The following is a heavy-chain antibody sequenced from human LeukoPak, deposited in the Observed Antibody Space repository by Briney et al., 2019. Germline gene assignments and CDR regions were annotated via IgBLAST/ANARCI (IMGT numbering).Heavy chain of an antibody. CDR1: GFTFSSYA. V-gene: IGHV3-30*04. Sequence: GRSLRLSCAASGFTFSSYAMHWVRQAPGKGLEWVAVISYDGSNKYYADSVKGRFTISRDNSNNTLYLQMNSLRAEDTAVYYCARDEEGDDYGDFFSYWGQGTLVTVSS. D-gene: IGHD4-17*01. CDR2: ISYDGSNK. J-gene: IGHJ4*02. CDR3: ARDEEGDDYGDFFSY.